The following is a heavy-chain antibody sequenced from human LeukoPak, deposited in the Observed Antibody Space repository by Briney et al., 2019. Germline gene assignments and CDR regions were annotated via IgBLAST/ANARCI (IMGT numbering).Heavy chain of an antibody. Sequence: PGGSLRLSCAASGFTFSNAWMNWVRQAPGKGLEWVGRIRSKSDGGTSDYAAPVKGRFTISRDDSKNTLYLQMNSLRTEDTAVYYCTTEPYYYDSSGPRRTDNWGQGTLVTVSS. D-gene: IGHD3-22*01. CDR3: TTEPYYYDSSGPRRTDN. V-gene: IGHV3-15*01. CDR1: GFTFSNAW. CDR2: IRSKSDGGTS. J-gene: IGHJ4*02.